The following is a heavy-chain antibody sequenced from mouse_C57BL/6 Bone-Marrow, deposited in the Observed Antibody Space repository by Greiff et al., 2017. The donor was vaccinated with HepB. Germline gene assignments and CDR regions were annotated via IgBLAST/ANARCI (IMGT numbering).Heavy chain of an antibody. CDR3: EKAGYYGSSYDFDY. CDR1: GYTFTDYY. J-gene: IGHJ2*01. D-gene: IGHD1-1*01. CDR2: INPYNGGT. Sequence: EVKLLESGPVLVKPGASVKMSCKASGYTFTDYYMNWVKQSHGKSLEWIGVINPYNGGTSYNQKFKGKATLTVDKSSSTAYMELNSLTSEDSAVYYCEKAGYYGSSYDFDYWGQGTTLTVSS. V-gene: IGHV1-19*01.